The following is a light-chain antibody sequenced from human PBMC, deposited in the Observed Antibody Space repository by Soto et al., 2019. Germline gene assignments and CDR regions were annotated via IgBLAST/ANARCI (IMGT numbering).Light chain of an antibody. V-gene: IGLV1-47*01. CDR3: AAWDDSLSGRV. CDR1: SSNIGSNY. J-gene: IGLJ3*02. Sequence: QYVLTQRPSASVTTGPRVTISCSGSSSNIGSNYVYWYQQLPGTAPKLLIYRNNQRPSGVPDRFSGSKSGTSASLAISGLRSEDEADYYCAAWDDSLSGRVFGGGTKLTVL. CDR2: RNN.